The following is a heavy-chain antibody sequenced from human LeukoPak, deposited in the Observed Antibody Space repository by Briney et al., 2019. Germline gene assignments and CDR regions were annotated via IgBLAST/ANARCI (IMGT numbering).Heavy chain of an antibody. D-gene: IGHD5-12*01. Sequence: SETLSLTCSVSDGSVSSADFYWSWIRQHPGKGLEWIGHIHYSGRTYYNPSLKSRVAISLDTSKNQFSLKLGSVTAADTAVYYCARDRYSDYDWAFYYYGMDVWGKGTTVTVSS. J-gene: IGHJ6*04. CDR1: DGSVSSADFY. V-gene: IGHV4-31*03. CDR3: ARDRYSDYDWAFYYYGMDV. CDR2: IHYSGRT.